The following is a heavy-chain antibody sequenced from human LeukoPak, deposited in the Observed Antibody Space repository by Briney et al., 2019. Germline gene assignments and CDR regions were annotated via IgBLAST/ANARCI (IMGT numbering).Heavy chain of an antibody. V-gene: IGHV4-34*01. Sequence: SETLSLTCAVYGGSFSGYYWSWIRQPPGKGLEWSGEINHSGSTNYNPSLKSRVTISVDTSKNQFSLKLSSVTAADTAVYYCARTPRAAAGRGPRREHWFDPWGQGTLVTVSS. CDR3: ARTPRAAAGRGPRREHWFDP. CDR2: INHSGST. J-gene: IGHJ5*02. D-gene: IGHD6-13*01. CDR1: GGSFSGYY.